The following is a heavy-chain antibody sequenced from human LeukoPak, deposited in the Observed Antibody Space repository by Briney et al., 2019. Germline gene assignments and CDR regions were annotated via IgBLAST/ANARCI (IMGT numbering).Heavy chain of an antibody. J-gene: IGHJ4*02. Sequence: PGGSLRLSCAASGFTFSNYSMNWVRQAPGKGLEWVSYISSSSSTIYYTDSVKGRFTISRGNAKNSLYLQMNSLRAEDTAVYYCARDLDGSGSYSSLDYWGQGTLVTVSS. CDR1: GFTFSNYS. D-gene: IGHD3-10*01. CDR2: ISSSSSTI. V-gene: IGHV3-48*01. CDR3: ARDLDGSGSYSSLDY.